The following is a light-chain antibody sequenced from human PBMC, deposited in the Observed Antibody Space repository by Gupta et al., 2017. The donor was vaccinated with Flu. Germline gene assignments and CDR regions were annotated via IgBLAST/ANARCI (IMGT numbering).Light chain of an antibody. V-gene: IGKV3-20*01. CDR3: QQNGIPPEA. J-gene: IGKJ2*01. CDR1: QSVINNQ. Sequence: GTLSLPPRETATLSCETSQSVINNQLAWYQQRPGQAPRLLIYGASSRATGIPDRFSGSGSGTDVTLTISRLEPEDFALYYCQQNGIPPEAFGQGTKLEIK. CDR2: GAS.